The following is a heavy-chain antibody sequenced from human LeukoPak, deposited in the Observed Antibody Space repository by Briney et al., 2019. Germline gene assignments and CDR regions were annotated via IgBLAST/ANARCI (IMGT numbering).Heavy chain of an antibody. V-gene: IGHV4-4*09. D-gene: IGHD6-13*01. CDR1: GGSISSYY. CDR2: IYTSGST. Sequence: SETLSLTCTVSGGSISSYYWSWIRQPPGKGLEWIGYIYTSGSTNYNPSLKSRVTISVDTSKNQFSLKLSFVTAADTAVYYCARHPAGSPFDYWGQGTLVTVSS. CDR3: ARHPAGSPFDY. J-gene: IGHJ4*02.